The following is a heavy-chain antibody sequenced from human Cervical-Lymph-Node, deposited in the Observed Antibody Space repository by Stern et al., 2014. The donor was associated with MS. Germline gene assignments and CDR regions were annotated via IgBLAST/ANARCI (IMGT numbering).Heavy chain of an antibody. Sequence: QVQLVQSVSEWKKPGASVKVSCKASGYTFSGYSLNWVRQAPGQGLEWMGWINTNSGNPTYAQGFTGRFVFSLDTSVSTAYLQISSLKTEDTGIYFCARFVDYPMGRVFDVWGQGTQVTVSS. CDR3: ARFVDYPMGRVFDV. D-gene: IGHD3-10*01. J-gene: IGHJ4*02. CDR1: GYTFSGYS. V-gene: IGHV7-4-1*02. CDR2: INTNSGNP.